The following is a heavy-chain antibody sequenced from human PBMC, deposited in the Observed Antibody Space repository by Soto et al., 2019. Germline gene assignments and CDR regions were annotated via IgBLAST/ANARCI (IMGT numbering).Heavy chain of an antibody. D-gene: IGHD2-15*01. CDR1: GFTFSNAW. CDR2: IKDKSEGDTT. Sequence: EVQLVESGGGLVQPGGSLRLSCAASGFTFSNAWMIWVRRAPGGGLEWVGRIKDKSEGDTTDYAAPVKGRFIISREDSESTLYLQMNSLQTEDTAVYYFATAGLIGWYSFAYWGRGTLVTVSS. V-gene: IGHV3-15*07. J-gene: IGHJ4*02. CDR3: ATAGLIGWYSFAY.